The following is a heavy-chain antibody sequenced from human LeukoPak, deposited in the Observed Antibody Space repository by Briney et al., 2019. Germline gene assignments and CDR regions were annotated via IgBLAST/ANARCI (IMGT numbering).Heavy chain of an antibody. Sequence: SETLSLTCTVSGGSISSYYWSWIRQPPGKGLEWIGYIYYSGSTNYNPSLKSRVTISVDTSKNQFSLKLSSVTAADTAVYYCARDRGEWACSSTSCWNNYYMDVWGKGTTVTVSS. J-gene: IGHJ6*03. CDR1: GGSISSYY. CDR2: IYYSGST. CDR3: ARDRGEWACSSTSCWNNYYMDV. D-gene: IGHD2-2*01. V-gene: IGHV4-59*01.